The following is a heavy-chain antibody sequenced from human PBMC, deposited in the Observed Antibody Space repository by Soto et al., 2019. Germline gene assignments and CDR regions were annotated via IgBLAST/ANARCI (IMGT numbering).Heavy chain of an antibody. CDR1: GFPFSSYN. CDR3: ARPGVEMATISYFDS. CDR2: IRSKAYDGAP. Sequence: GALRISLAAPGFPFSSYNMRWVRPAPGEGLEWVGLIRSKAYDGAPEYAASVRGRFTISRDDSNNIAYLRMNSLKTEDTAVYYCARPGVEMATISYFDSWGQGTLVTVSS. J-gene: IGHJ4*02. V-gene: IGHV3-49*04. D-gene: IGHD5-12*01.